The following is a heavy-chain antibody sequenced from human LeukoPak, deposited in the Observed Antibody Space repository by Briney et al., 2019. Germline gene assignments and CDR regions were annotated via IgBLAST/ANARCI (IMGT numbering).Heavy chain of an antibody. J-gene: IGHJ2*01. V-gene: IGHV3-23*01. CDR2: ISGSGVST. D-gene: IGHD1-26*01. Sequence: GGSLRLACAASGFRFSSYAMSWVRQAPGKGLEWVSAISGSGVSTYYADSVKGRFTVSRDNSKNTLYLQMSSPRAEDTAVYYCAKHGTNNYWYFDLWGRGTLVTVSS. CDR1: GFRFSSYA. CDR3: AKHGTNNYWYFDL.